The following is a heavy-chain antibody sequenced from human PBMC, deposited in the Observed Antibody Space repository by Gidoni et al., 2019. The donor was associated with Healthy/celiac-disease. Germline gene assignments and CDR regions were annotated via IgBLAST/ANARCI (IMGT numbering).Heavy chain of an antibody. CDR3: ARVGYSYGETYFDY. CDR1: GGSISSGRYY. Sequence: QVQLQESGPGLVKPSQTLSLTCTVSGGSISSGRYYWRWIRQHPGKGLEWIGYIYYSGSTYKNSSLKSRVTISVDTSKNQFSLKLSSVTAADTAVYYCARVGYSYGETYFDYWGQGTLVTVSS. V-gene: IGHV4-31*03. J-gene: IGHJ4*02. CDR2: IYYSGST. D-gene: IGHD5-18*01.